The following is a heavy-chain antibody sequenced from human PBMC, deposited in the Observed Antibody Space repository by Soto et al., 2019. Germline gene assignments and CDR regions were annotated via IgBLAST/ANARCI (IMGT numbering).Heavy chain of an antibody. Sequence: QVQLQESGPGLVKPSQTLSLTCTVSGGSISSGDYYWSWIRQPPGKGLEWIGYIYYSGSTYYNPSLKSRVTISVDTSKNQFSLKLSSVTAADTAVYYCARERRYSGSYYYYYGMDVWGQGTTVTVSS. CDR3: ARERRYSGSYYYYYGMDV. CDR1: GGSISSGDYY. D-gene: IGHD1-26*01. CDR2: IYYSGST. J-gene: IGHJ6*02. V-gene: IGHV4-30-4*01.